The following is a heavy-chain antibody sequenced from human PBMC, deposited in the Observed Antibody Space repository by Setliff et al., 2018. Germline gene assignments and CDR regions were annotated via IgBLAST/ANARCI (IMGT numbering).Heavy chain of an antibody. CDR2: ISAYNGKT. Sequence: ASVKVSCKASGYTLSNSILSWVRQAPGQGLEWVGWISAYNGKTYSAQKFQDRVTLTTHTSTNIGYLELRDLRSDDTAVYLCARDSVTLGQLERRGGFRYYDMDVWDQGTTVTVSS. CDR1: GYTLSNSI. J-gene: IGHJ6*02. D-gene: IGHD1-1*01. CDR3: ARDSVTLGQLERRGGFRYYDMDV. V-gene: IGHV1-18*01.